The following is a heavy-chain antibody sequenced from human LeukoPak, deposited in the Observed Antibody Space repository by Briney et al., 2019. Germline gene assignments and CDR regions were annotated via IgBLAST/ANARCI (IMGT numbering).Heavy chain of an antibody. V-gene: IGHV1-46*01. CDR2: INPSGGST. D-gene: IGHD5-18*01. J-gene: IGHJ6*03. Sequence: ASVKVSCKASGYTFTSYYMHWVRQAPGQGLEWMGIINPSGGSTSYAQKFQGRVTMTRDMSTSTVYMELSSLRSEDTAVYCCAIDTAMVYRDYYYYYMDVWGKGTTVTVSS. CDR3: AIDTAMVYRDYYYYYMDV. CDR1: GYTFTSYY.